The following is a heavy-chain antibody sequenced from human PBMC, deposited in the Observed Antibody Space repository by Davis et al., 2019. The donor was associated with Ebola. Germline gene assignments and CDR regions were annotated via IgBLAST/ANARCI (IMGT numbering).Heavy chain of an antibody. D-gene: IGHD4-23*01. CDR2: INSDGSST. CDR3: ARPGGNTVITEHDAFDI. CDR1: GFTFSSYW. J-gene: IGHJ3*02. Sequence: PGGSLRLSCAASGFTFSSYWMHWVRQAPGKGLVWVSRINSDGSSTSYADSVKGRFTISRDNAKNTLYLQMNSLRAEDTAVYYCARPGGNTVITEHDAFDIWGQGTMVTVSS. V-gene: IGHV3-74*01.